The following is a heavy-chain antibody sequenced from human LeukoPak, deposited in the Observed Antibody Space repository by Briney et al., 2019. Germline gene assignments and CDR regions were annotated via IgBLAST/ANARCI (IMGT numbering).Heavy chain of an antibody. CDR2: IYPTGST. J-gene: IGHJ5*02. CDR3: ARAYSSSWYWNWFDP. D-gene: IGHD6-13*01. CDR1: GYSISSGYF. V-gene: IGHV4-38-2*02. Sequence: PSETLSLTCTVSGYSISSGYFWGWIRQPPGKGLECIGTIYPTGSTYYNPSPKSRVTISVDTSKNQFSLKVSSVSAADTAVYYCARAYSSSWYWNWFDPWGQGTLVTVSS.